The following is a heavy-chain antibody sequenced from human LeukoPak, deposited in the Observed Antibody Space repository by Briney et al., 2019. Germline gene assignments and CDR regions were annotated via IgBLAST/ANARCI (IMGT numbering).Heavy chain of an antibody. J-gene: IGHJ4*02. Sequence: PGGSLRLSCAASGFTFSNAWMSWVRQAPGKGLEWVGRIKSKTDGGTTDYAAHVKGRFTISRDDSKNTLYLQMNSLKTEDTAVYYCTTKRLRSPFDYWGQGTLVTVSS. CDR1: GFTFSNAW. D-gene: IGHD4-17*01. CDR3: TTKRLRSPFDY. CDR2: IKSKTDGGTT. V-gene: IGHV3-15*01.